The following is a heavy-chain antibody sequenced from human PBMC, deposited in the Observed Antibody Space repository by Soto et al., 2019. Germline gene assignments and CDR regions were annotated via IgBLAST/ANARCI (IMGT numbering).Heavy chain of an antibody. Sequence: SETLSLTCAVYGGSFSGYYWSWIRQPPGKGLEWIGKINHSGSTNYNPSLKSRVTISVDTSKNQFSLKLSSVTAADTAVYYCARGGIVVVPAAIDYWGQGTLVTVSS. J-gene: IGHJ4*02. CDR3: ARGGIVVVPAAIDY. CDR1: GGSFSGYY. V-gene: IGHV4-34*01. D-gene: IGHD2-2*01. CDR2: INHSGST.